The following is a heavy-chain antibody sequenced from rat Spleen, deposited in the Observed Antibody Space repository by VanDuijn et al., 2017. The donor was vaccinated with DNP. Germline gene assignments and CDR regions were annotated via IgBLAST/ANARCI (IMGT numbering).Heavy chain of an antibody. D-gene: IGHD1-1*01. J-gene: IGHJ2*01. CDR2: ISHSGGIT. CDR3: ARQRWYYSGEGMDY. V-gene: IGHV5-25*01. CDR1: GFIFSNYD. Sequence: EVQMVESGGGLVQPGGSLKLSCAASGFIFSNYDMAWVRQAPTKGLEWVASISHSGGITYYRDSVKGRFTVSRDNAKTSLYLQMDSLRSEDTATYYCARQRWYYSGEGMDYWGQGVMVTVSS.